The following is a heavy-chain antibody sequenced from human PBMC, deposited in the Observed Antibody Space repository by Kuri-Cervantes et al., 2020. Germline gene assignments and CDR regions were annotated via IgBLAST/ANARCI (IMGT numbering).Heavy chain of an antibody. J-gene: IGHJ5*02. CDR1: GGSISSGDYY. V-gene: IGHV4-30-4*01. CDR2: IYYSGST. CDR3: ARDPGGGSWFDP. Sequence: SETLSLTCTVSGGSISSGDYYWSWIRQPPGKGLEWIGYIYYSGSTYYNPSLKSRVTISVDTSKNQFSLKLSSVTAADTAVYYCARDPGGGSWFDPWGQGTLVTVSS. D-gene: IGHD1-26*01.